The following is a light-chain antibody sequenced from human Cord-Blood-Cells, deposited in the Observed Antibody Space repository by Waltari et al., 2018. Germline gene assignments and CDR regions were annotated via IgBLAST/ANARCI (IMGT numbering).Light chain of an antibody. CDR3: CSYAGSYTLV. CDR2: DVS. CDR1: SSDVGGYNY. Sequence: QSALTQPRSVSGSPGQSVTIPCTGTSSDVGGYNYVSWYQQHPGKAAKLMVYDVSKRRSGGPDRFSGCKSGNTASLSISGLQAEDEADDYCCSYAGSYTLVFGGGTKLTVL. J-gene: IGLJ2*01. V-gene: IGLV2-11*01.